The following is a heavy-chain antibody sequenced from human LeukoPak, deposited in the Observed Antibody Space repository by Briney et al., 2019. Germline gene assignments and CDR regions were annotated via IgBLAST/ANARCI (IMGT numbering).Heavy chain of an antibody. CDR3: VIVTVTRFGVV. D-gene: IGHD4-17*01. V-gene: IGHV1-46*01. CDR1: GYTFTTYY. CDR2: INPSGGTT. Sequence: GASVKVSCKASGYTFTTYYLHWVRQAPGQGLEWVGMINPSGGTTNYAQKFQGRVAMTRDMSTSTVYMELSSLRSEHTAVYYCVIVTVTRFGVVWGKGTTVTVSS. J-gene: IGHJ6*04.